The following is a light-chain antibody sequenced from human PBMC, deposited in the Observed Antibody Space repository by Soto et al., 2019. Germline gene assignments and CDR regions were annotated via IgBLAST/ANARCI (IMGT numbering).Light chain of an antibody. CDR2: SND. V-gene: IGLV1-44*01. CDR1: DSNIGSNT. Sequence: SVLTQPPSASGTPGQRVTISCSGSDSNIGSNTVNWYQHLPGMAPKLLTHSNDHRPSGFADRFSGSKSGTSASLAVSGLQSEDEADYYGATWDDIQKGWVVGGGTKVTVL. CDR3: ATWDDIQKGWV. J-gene: IGLJ3*02.